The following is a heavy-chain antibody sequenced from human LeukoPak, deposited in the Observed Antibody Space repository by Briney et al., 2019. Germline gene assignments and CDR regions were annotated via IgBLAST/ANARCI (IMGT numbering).Heavy chain of an antibody. CDR3: ARLRYCGGDCS. D-gene: IGHD2-21*02. J-gene: IGHJ5*02. Sequence: SETLSLTCTVSGGSISSGDYYWSWIRQPPGKGLEWIGYIYYSGSTYYNPSLKSRVTVRVDTSKNQFSLKLSSVTAADTAVYYCARLRYCGGDCSWGQGTLVTVSS. CDR1: GGSISSGDYY. CDR2: IYYSGST. V-gene: IGHV4-30-4*01.